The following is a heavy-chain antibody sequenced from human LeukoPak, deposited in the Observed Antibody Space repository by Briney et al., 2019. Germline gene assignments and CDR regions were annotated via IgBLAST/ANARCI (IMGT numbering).Heavy chain of an antibody. Sequence: PSETLSLTCTVSGGSISSSSYYWGWIRQPPGKGLEWIGSIYYSGSTYYNPSLKSRVTISVDTSKNQFSLKLSSVTAADTAVYYCAIGGDHTDAARCCMDAFDIWGQGTMVTVSS. J-gene: IGHJ3*02. CDR2: IYYSGST. D-gene: IGHD2-8*02. CDR1: GGSISSSSYY. CDR3: AIGGDHTDAARCCMDAFDI. V-gene: IGHV4-39*01.